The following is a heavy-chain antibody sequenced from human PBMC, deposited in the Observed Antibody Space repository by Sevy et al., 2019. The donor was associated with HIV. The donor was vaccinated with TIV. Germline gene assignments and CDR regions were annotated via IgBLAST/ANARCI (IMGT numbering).Heavy chain of an antibody. CDR3: ATDTAAGFDY. J-gene: IGHJ4*02. CDR1: GFTFSSYW. CDR2: IKQGGSER. Sequence: GGSLRLSCAASGFTFSSYWMSWVRQAPGRGLEWVANIKQGGSERNYVDSVMGRFSISRDNAKKSLYLQMNSLRAEDRAVYYCATDTAAGFDYWGQGTLVTVSS. V-gene: IGHV3-7*01. D-gene: IGHD6-13*01.